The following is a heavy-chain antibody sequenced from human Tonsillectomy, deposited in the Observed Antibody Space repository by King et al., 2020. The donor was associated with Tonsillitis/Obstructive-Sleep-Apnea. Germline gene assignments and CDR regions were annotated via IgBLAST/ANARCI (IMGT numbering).Heavy chain of an antibody. CDR1: GFTFSSYG. J-gene: IGHJ6*02. CDR2: IWYDGSNK. Sequence: VQLVESGGGVVQPGRSLRLSCAASGFTFSSYGMHWVRQAPGKGLEWVAVIWYDGSNKYYADSVKGRFTISRDNSKNTLYLQRNILRAEDTAFYYFARDLGCCCSSCLYGMDVWGPGTTVTVSS. D-gene: IGHD2-2*01. V-gene: IGHV3-33*01. CDR3: ARDLGCCCSSCLYGMDV.